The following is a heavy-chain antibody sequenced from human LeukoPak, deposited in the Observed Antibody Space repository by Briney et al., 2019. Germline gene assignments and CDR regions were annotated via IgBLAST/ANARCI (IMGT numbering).Heavy chain of an antibody. V-gene: IGHV3-43D*04. CDR3: AKAIAVAHGDY. Sequence: TGGSLRLSCAASGFTFDDYAMHWVRQAPGKGLEWVSLISWEGHTTYYADSVKGRFTISRDNSKNTLYLQMNSLRADDTAVYYCAKAIAVAHGDYWGQGTLVTVSS. CDR2: ISWEGHTT. J-gene: IGHJ4*02. D-gene: IGHD6-19*01. CDR1: GFTFDDYA.